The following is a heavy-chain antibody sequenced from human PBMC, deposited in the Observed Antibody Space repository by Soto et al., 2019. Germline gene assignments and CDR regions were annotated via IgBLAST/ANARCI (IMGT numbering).Heavy chain of an antibody. D-gene: IGHD3-3*01. J-gene: IGHJ6*02. CDR1: GGSISSGGYY. V-gene: IGHV4-31*03. CDR2: IYYSGST. Sequence: SETLSFTCTVSGGSISSGGYYWSWIRQHPGKGLEWIGYIYYSGSTYYNPSLKSRVTISVDTSKNQFSLKLSSVTAADTAVYYCARVSKYYDFWSGYSGMDVWGQGTTVTVSS. CDR3: ARVSKYYDFWSGYSGMDV.